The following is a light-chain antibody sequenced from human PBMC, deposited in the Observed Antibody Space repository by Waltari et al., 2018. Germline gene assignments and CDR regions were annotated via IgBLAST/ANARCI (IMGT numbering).Light chain of an antibody. CDR1: SADIGGFDY. CDR3: SSYSTTSTLVV. J-gene: IGLJ2*01. CDR2: EVS. V-gene: IGLV2-14*01. Sequence: QSALTQPASVSGSPGQSITITCTGTSADIGGFDYVSWYQQRPGKAPKLIIFEVSNRSSGISYRFSGSKSGSTASLTISGLQTEDDSDYYCSSYSTTSTLVVFGGGTKVTVL.